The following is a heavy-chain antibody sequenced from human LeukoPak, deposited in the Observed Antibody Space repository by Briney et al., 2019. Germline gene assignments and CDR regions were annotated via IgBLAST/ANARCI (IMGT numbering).Heavy chain of an antibody. D-gene: IGHD5-24*01. CDR2: IKPSGDNT. CDR3: ARDRDGYNDAYDF. J-gene: IGHJ3*01. V-gene: IGHV1-46*01. Sequence: GASVKISCKTSGYSFTSYNLHWVRQAPGQRLEWMGIIKPSGDNTNNAQKFQGRVTMTSDTSTSTVYMELSSLKSEDTAIYYCARDRDGYNDAYDFWGQGTMVTVTS. CDR1: GYSFTSYN.